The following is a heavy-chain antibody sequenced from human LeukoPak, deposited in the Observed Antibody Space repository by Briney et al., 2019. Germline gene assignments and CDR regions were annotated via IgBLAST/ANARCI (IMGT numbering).Heavy chain of an antibody. D-gene: IGHD2-2*01. CDR3: ARAGDCSSTSCLYAANYYYYMDV. Sequence: RRASVKVSCKASGYTFTSYYMHWVRQAPGQGLEWMGIINPSGGSTSYAQKFEGRVTMTRDMSTSTVYMELSSLRSEDTAVYYCARAGDCSSTSCLYAANYYYYMDVWGKGTTVTVSS. CDR2: INPSGGST. V-gene: IGHV1-46*01. CDR1: GYTFTSYY. J-gene: IGHJ6*03.